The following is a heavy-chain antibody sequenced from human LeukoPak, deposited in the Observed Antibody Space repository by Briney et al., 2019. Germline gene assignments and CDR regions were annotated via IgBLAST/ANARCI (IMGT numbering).Heavy chain of an antibody. CDR1: GFTFSSYW. V-gene: IGHV3-74*01. J-gene: IGHJ4*02. D-gene: IGHD3-10*01. CDR2: IHSDGSST. CDR3: ARGLYGSGSKIDY. Sequence: PGGSLRLSCAASGFTFSSYWMHWVRQAPGKGLVWVSRIHSDGSSTSYADSVKGRFTISRDNAKNTLYLQMNSLRAEDTAVYSCARGLYGSGSKIDYWGQGILVTVSS.